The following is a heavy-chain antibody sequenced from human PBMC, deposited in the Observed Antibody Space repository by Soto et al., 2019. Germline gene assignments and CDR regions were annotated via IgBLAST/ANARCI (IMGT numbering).Heavy chain of an antibody. D-gene: IGHD3-10*01. V-gene: IGHV4-39*01. CDR3: ARSLLWFGELLDYYYYMDV. CDR1: GGSISSSSYY. Sequence: PSETLSLTCTVSGGSISSSSYYWGWIRQPPGKGLEWIGSIYYSGSTYYNPSLKSRVTISVDTSKNQFSLKLSPVTAADTAVYYCARSLLWFGELLDYYYYMDVWGKGTTVIGS. CDR2: IYYSGST. J-gene: IGHJ6*03.